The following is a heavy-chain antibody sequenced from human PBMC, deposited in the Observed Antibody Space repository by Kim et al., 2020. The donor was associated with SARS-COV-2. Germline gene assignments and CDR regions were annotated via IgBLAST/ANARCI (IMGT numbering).Heavy chain of an antibody. CDR3: ARAGGYSYGYGYY. V-gene: IGHV1-8*01. D-gene: IGHD5-18*01. J-gene: IGHJ4*02. Sequence: YAQKFQGRVTMTRNTSISTAYMELSSLRSEDTAVYYCARAGGYSYGYGYYWGQGTLVTVSS.